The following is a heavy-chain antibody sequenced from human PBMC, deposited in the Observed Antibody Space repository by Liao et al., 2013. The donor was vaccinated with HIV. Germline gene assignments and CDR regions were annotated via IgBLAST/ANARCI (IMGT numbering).Heavy chain of an antibody. CDR2: IYPSGTT. J-gene: IGHJ2*01. D-gene: IGHD6-19*01. Sequence: QVQLQESGPGLVKPSETLSLTCTVSGGSISSYYWSWIRQPTGKGLEWIGRIYPSGTTNYNPSLKSRVTMSVDTSKNQFSLKLSSVTAADTAVYYCAREGQWLFRYFDLWGRGTLVTVSS. CDR1: GGSISSYY. CDR3: AREGQWLFRYFDL. V-gene: IGHV4-4*07.